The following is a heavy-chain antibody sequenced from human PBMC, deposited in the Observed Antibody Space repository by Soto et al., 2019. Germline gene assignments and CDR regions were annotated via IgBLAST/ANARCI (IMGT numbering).Heavy chain of an antibody. J-gene: IGHJ3*02. Sequence: SETLSLTCAVSGGSINSSDYSWSWIRQPPGKGLEWIEFIYQSGSTYYSPSLKSRVTISLDRSKNQFSLKLSSVTAADTAVYYCAREVLYYDSSGYSWDDAFDIWGQGTLVTVSS. CDR1: GGSINSSDYS. CDR2: IYQSGST. D-gene: IGHD3-22*01. V-gene: IGHV4-30-2*01. CDR3: AREVLYYDSSGYSWDDAFDI.